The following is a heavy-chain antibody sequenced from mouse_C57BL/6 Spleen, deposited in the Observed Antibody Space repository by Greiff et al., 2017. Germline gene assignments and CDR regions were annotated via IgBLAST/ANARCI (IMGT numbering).Heavy chain of an antibody. CDR2: IDPETGGT. D-gene: IGHD2-2*01. CDR3: TSPWLRGY. V-gene: IGHV1-15*01. J-gene: IGHJ2*01. Sequence: VQLQQSGAELVRPGASVTLSCKASGYTFTDYEMHWVKQTPVHGLEWIGAIDPETGGTAYNQKFKGKAILTADKSSSTAYMELRSLTSEDSAVDYCTSPWLRGYWGQGTTLTVSS. CDR1: GYTFTDYE.